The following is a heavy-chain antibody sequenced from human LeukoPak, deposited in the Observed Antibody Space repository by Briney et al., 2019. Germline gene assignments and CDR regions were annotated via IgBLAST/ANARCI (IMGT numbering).Heavy chain of an antibody. D-gene: IGHD5-18*01. V-gene: IGHV4-31*11. CDR3: ARGGYSYGAPNDY. CDR2: IYYSGST. CDR1: GGSFSGYY. J-gene: IGHJ4*02. Sequence: PSETLSLTCAVYGGSFSGYYWSWIRQHPGKGLEWIGYIYYSGSTYYNPSLKSRVTISVDTSKNQFSLKLSSVTAADTAVYYCARGGYSYGAPNDYWGQGTLVTVSS.